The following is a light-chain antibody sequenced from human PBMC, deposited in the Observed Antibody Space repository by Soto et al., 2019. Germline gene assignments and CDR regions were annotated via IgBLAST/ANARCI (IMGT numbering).Light chain of an antibody. V-gene: IGLV2-14*03. CDR1: SSDIGRYNY. CDR2: DVS. J-gene: IGLJ2*01. Sequence: QSALTQPASVSGYPGQSITISCTGTSSDIGRYNYVSWYQHSPGKAPKLIRYDVSDRPSGVSNRFSGSKSGTTASLTISGLQAEDEADYYCGSYTSSDTMIFGGGTKLTGL. CDR3: GSYTSSDTMI.